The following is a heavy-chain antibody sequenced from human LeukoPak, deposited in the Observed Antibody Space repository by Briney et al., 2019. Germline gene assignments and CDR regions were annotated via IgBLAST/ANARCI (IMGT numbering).Heavy chain of an antibody. D-gene: IGHD3-3*01. CDR2: ISAYNGNT. Sequence: GASMKVSCKASGYTFTSYGISWVRQAPGQGLEWMGWISAYNGNTNYAQKLQGRVTMTTDTSTSTAYMELRSLRSDDTAVYYCARCPSALYDFWSGYTLGNWFDPWGQGTLVTVSS. J-gene: IGHJ5*02. CDR1: GYTFTSYG. V-gene: IGHV1-18*01. CDR3: ARCPSALYDFWSGYTLGNWFDP.